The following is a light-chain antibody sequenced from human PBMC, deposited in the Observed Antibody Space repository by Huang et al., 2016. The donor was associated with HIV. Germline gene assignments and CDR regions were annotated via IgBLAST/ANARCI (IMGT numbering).Light chain of an antibody. Sequence: DIQLTQSPSSLSASVGDRVTITCRASQNSNSGLNWYKQTPGKAPNLLIDASSSLQSGGPERCSGSGSGTDFTLTISGLQPVDLGTYYCQQSYNTSWTFGQGTTVEIK. CDR3: QQSYNTSWT. J-gene: IGKJ1*01. CDR1: QNSNSG. V-gene: IGKV1-39*01. CDR2: ASS.